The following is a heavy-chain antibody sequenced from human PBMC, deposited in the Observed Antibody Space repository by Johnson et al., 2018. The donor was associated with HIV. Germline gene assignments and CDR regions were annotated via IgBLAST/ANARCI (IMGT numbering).Heavy chain of an antibody. CDR1: GFTFSSYA. V-gene: IGHV3-30-3*01. D-gene: IGHD6-19*01. Sequence: QVQLVESGGGVVQPGRSLRLSCAASGFTFSSYAMHWVRQAPGKGLEWVAVISYDGSNKYYADSVKGRFTISRDNSKNTLYLQMNSLRAEDTALYYCAKGGSAVAVAFDIWGQGTMVTVSS. J-gene: IGHJ3*02. CDR2: ISYDGSNK. CDR3: AKGGSAVAVAFDI.